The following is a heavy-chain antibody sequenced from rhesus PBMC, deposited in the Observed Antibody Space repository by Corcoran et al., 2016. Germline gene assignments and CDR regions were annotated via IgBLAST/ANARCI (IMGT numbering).Heavy chain of an antibody. CDR1: GGSIYGYS. V-gene: IGHV4-81*01. Sequence: QLQLQESGPGLVKPSETLSLTCAVSGGSIYGYSWSWIRQPPGKGLEWIGDFGVNGAGTNYNPAFKGRVTFYKDQAKNKCSLSVGSVGGAETAVYYCARRGNFDAFDCWGQGLRVTVSS. CDR2: FGVNGAGT. CDR3: ARRGNFDAFDC. J-gene: IGHJ3*01.